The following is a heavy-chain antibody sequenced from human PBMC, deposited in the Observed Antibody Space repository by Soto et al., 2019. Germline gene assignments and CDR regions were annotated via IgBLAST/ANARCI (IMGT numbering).Heavy chain of an antibody. V-gene: IGHV3-30-3*01. CDR2: MSYDGSNK. J-gene: IGHJ4*02. Sequence: PVGSLRLSCAVSGFTFSSYAMHWVRQAPGKGLEWVALMSYDGSNKYYADSVKGRFTISRDNFKNTLSLQMNSLRVEDTAVYYCARDRSAVPGTGYFDYWGQGTLVTVSS. CDR3: ARDRSAVPGTGYFDY. D-gene: IGHD6-19*01. CDR1: GFTFSSYA.